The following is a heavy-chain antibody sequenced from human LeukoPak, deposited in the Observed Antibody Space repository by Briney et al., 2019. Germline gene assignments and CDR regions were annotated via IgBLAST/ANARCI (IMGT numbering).Heavy chain of an antibody. CDR3: ARRRYYDGSGYLE. V-gene: IGHV4-39*01. CDR2: IYNSGRT. Sequence: SETLSLTCSVSGDSVSRSDSYWDWIRQPPGKGLEWIATIYNSGRTYYSPSLKSRVTMSGDPSNNQFSLNLRSVPAADTALYYCARRRYYDGSGYLEWGQGTLLSVSS. CDR1: GDSVSRSDSY. J-gene: IGHJ1*01. D-gene: IGHD3-22*01.